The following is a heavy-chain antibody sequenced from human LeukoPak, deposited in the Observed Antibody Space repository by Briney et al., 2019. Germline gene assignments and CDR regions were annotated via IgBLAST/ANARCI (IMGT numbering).Heavy chain of an antibody. Sequence: SETLSLTCTVSGGSISRSTYYCGWVRQPPGKRREWSGSISYGGSTYYNPSLKSRVTISVDTSNNSFSLRLTSLTAADTAVYSCARQRYYDTLAGYYDVWCFDNWGTGTLVT. CDR1: GGSISRSTYY. V-gene: IGHV4-39*01. CDR3: ARQRYYDTLAGYYDVWCFDN. CDR2: ISYGGST. J-gene: IGHJ4*02. D-gene: IGHD3-9*01.